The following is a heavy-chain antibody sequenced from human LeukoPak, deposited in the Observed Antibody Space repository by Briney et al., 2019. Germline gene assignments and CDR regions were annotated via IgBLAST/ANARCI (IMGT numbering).Heavy chain of an antibody. CDR1: GYTFTSYY. CDR2: INPSGGST. CDR3: ARDGNLVLMVYATPGYYFDY. Sequence: ASVKVSCKASGYTFTSYYMRWVRQAPGQGLEWMGIINPSGGSTSYAQKFQGRVTMTRDTSTSTVYMELSSLRSEDTAVYYCARDGNLVLMVYATPGYYFDYGGQGTLVTVSS. J-gene: IGHJ4*02. D-gene: IGHD2-8*01. V-gene: IGHV1-46*01.